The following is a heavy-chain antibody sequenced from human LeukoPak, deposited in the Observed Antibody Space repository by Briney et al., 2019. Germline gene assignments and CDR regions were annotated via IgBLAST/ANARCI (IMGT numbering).Heavy chain of an antibody. J-gene: IGHJ4*02. Sequence: SETLSLTCTVSGGSISSSSYYWGWIRQPPGKGLEWIGSIYYSASTYYTPSLKSRVTISVDTSKSQFSLKLSSVTAADTAVYYCAGYSSSWYDYWGQGTLVTVSS. V-gene: IGHV4-39*01. CDR1: GGSISSSSYY. CDR3: AGYSSSWYDY. CDR2: IYYSAST. D-gene: IGHD6-13*01.